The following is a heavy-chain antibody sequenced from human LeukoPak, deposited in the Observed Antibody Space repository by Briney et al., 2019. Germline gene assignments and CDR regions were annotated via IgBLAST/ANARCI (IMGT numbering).Heavy chain of an antibody. CDR3: ARDADYDFCLDP. Sequence: ASVKVSCKASGYTFTGYYMHWVRQAPGQGLEWMGWINPNSGGTNYAQKFQGGVTMTRDTSISTAYMELSRLRSDDTAVYYCARDADYDFCLDPWGQGTLVTVSS. D-gene: IGHD3-3*01. CDR2: INPNSGGT. CDR1: GYTFTGYY. J-gene: IGHJ5*02. V-gene: IGHV1-2*02.